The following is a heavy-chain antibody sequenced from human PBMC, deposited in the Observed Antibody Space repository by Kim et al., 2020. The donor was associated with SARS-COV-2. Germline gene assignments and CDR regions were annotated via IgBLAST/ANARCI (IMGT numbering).Heavy chain of an antibody. V-gene: IGHV2-70*01. J-gene: IGHJ6*03. D-gene: IGHD3-16*01. CDR3: ARIHYALLGMDV. CDR2: K. Sequence: KYYSTSLKTRLTISKDTSKNQVVLTMTNMDPVDTATYYCARIHYALLGMDVWGKGTTVTVSS.